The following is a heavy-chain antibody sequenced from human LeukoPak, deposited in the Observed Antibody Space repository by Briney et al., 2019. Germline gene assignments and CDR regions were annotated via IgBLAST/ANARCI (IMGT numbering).Heavy chain of an antibody. CDR2: ISGSGGFT. CDR3: AKDLNDFWSGYLFDY. J-gene: IGHJ4*02. Sequence: GGSLRLSCAASGFTYSSYDMSWVRQAPGKGLEWVSAISGSGGFTYYADSVKGRFTISRDNSKNTLYLQMNSLRAEDTAVYYCAKDLNDFWSGYLFDYWGQGTLVTVSS. CDR1: GFTYSSYD. V-gene: IGHV3-23*01. D-gene: IGHD3-3*01.